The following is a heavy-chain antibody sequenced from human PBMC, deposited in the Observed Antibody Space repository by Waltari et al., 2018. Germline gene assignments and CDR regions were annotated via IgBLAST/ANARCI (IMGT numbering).Heavy chain of an antibody. CDR1: GFNVSDHY. J-gene: IGHJ3*02. CDR3: ARVIGPYDAFDI. V-gene: IGHV3-53*01. Sequence: EVQLVESGGDLIQPGGSLSLSCSVSGFNVSDHYMTWVRQAPGKGLEWVSVLCVIGTTYYADSVKGRFIISGDTDKNTLYLQMNSLRAEDTAVYFCARVIGPYDAFDIWGQGTHVTVSS. CDR2: LCVIGTT.